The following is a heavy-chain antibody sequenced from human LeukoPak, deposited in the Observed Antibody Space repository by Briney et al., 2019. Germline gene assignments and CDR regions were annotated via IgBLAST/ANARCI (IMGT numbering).Heavy chain of an antibody. CDR2: INPNSGGT. D-gene: IGHD1-26*01. CDR3: ASYSGSYSSDFDY. Sequence: ASVNVSCKASGYTFTGYYMHWVRQAAGQGLEWMGWINPNSGGTDYAQKFQGRVTMTRDTSISTAYMDLSRLRSGDTAVYYCASYSGSYSSDFDYWGQGTLVTVSS. V-gene: IGHV1-2*02. J-gene: IGHJ4*02. CDR1: GYTFTGYY.